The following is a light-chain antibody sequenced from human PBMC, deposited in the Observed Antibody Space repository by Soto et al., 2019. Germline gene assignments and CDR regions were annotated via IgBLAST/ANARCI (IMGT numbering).Light chain of an antibody. V-gene: IGLV2-14*01. CDR1: TRDVGGYNY. J-gene: IGLJ2*01. CDR2: EVS. CDR3: SSYTSSGTLVV. Sequence: QSALTQPVSVSGSPGQSITISCPGTTRDVGGYNYVTWYQQHPGKAPKLMVYEVSNRPSGVSNRVSGSKPGNTASLTISGLQAEDEADVCCSSYTSSGTLVVFGGGIQLTVL.